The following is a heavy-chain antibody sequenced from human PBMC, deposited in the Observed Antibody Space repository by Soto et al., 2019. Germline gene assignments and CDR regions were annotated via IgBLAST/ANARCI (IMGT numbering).Heavy chain of an antibody. CDR2: VYYGGT. Sequence: SETLSLTCTVSGGSMSSNYWSWIRQSPGKGLEWIGFVYYGGTNYNPSFESRVTMSVDTPKNQFSLELNSVTAAETAVYYCVSYRGAFYFDHWGQGALVTVSS. CDR3: VSYRGAFYFDH. D-gene: IGHD4-4*01. V-gene: IGHV4-59*01. CDR1: GGSMSSNY. J-gene: IGHJ4*02.